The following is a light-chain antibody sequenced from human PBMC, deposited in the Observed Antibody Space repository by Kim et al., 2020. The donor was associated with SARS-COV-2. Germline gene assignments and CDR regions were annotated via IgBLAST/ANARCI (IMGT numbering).Light chain of an antibody. V-gene: IGLV3-19*01. CDR1: SLRSYY. CDR3: NSRDSSGNHYV. J-gene: IGLJ1*01. CDR2: GKN. Sequence: SELTQDPAVSVALGQTVRITCQGDSLRSYYASWYQQKPGQAPVLVIYGKNNRPSGIPDRFSGSSSGNTASLTITGAQAEDEADYYCNSRDSSGNHYVFGTGTKVTVL.